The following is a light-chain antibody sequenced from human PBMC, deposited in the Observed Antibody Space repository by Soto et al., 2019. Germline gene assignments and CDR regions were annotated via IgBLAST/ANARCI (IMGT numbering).Light chain of an antibody. V-gene: IGKV3-15*01. Sequence: EIAMTQSPATLSVSPGERATLSCRASQSISSKVGWYQQKPGQAPRLLIYGASTRATGVPPRFSGSGSGTEFPLTISSLQSEDFAVYYCQQYNIWSSITFGQGTRLEIK. CDR2: GAS. CDR1: QSISSK. CDR3: QQYNIWSSIT. J-gene: IGKJ5*01.